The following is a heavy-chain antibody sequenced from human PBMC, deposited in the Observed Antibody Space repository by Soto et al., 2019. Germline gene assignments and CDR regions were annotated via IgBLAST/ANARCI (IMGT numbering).Heavy chain of an antibody. V-gene: IGHV6-1*01. J-gene: IGHJ5*02. CDR3: AKGDNLGPKTGYAFDP. D-gene: IGHD5-12*01. CDR1: GNSVSSNTAS. Sequence: SPTLSHTCGISGNSVSSNTASGDWIKPYPSRGLEWLGRTYFRSKWYNDYAVSVKSRIIINPDTSNNQFSLQLNSVTPEDTAVYFCAKGDNLGPKTGYAFDPWGQG. CDR2: TYFRSKWYN.